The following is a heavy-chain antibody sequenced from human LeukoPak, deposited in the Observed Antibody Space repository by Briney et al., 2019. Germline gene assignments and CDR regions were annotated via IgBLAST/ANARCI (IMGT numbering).Heavy chain of an antibody. CDR2: ISSSSRYI. CDR3: ARSPPLPH. J-gene: IGHJ4*02. V-gene: IGHV3-21*01. Sequence: GGSLRLSCAASGFTFSSYSLNWVRQAPGKGLEWVSSISSSSRYIYYADSVKGRFTISRDNAKNSLYLQMNSLRVDDTAVYYCARSPPLPHWGQGTLVTVSS. CDR1: GFTFSSYS.